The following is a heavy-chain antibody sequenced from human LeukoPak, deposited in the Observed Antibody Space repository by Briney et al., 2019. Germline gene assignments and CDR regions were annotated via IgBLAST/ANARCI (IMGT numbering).Heavy chain of an antibody. J-gene: IGHJ4*02. Sequence: GGSLRLSCEGSAFIFSGHWMNWVRQTPGKGLEWVASIKEDGSERQYVDSVKGRFSISRDNTKGSLFLQLNSLRAEDTAVYYCARAWCSGGSCPFDYWGQGTLVTVSS. V-gene: IGHV3-7*03. D-gene: IGHD2-15*01. CDR2: IKEDGSER. CDR1: AFIFSGHW. CDR3: ARAWCSGGSCPFDY.